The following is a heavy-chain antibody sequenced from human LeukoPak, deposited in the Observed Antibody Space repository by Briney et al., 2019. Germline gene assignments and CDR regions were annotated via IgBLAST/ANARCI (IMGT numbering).Heavy chain of an antibody. CDR3: ARAAVAYDAFDI. CDR1: GGSISSGGYY. J-gene: IGHJ3*02. CDR2: IYYSGST. D-gene: IGHD6-19*01. Sequence: SETLSLTCTVSGGSISSGGYYWSRIRQHPGKGLEWIGYIYYSGSTNYNPSLKSRVTISVDTSKNQFSLKLSSVTAADTAVYYCARAAVAYDAFDIWGQGTMVTVSS. V-gene: IGHV4-61*08.